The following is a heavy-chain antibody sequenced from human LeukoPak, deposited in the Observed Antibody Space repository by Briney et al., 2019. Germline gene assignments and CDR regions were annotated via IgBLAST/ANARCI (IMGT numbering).Heavy chain of an antibody. J-gene: IGHJ3*02. D-gene: IGHD2-15*01. CDR3: AIGYCRGGSCDDEPGDAFDI. CDR1: GYTFTGYY. CDR2: IYPSGGST. Sequence: ASVKVSCKASGYTFTGYYMHWVRQAPGQGLEWMGIIYPSGGSTTYAQKFQGRVTMTRDMSTSTVYMELSSLRSEDTAVYYCAIGYCRGGSCDDEPGDAFDIWGQGTMVAVSS. V-gene: IGHV1-46*01.